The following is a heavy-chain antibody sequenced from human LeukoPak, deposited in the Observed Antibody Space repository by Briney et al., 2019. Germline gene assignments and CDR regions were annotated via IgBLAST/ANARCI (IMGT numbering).Heavy chain of an antibody. CDR3: ARDRRLWLYFDY. D-gene: IGHD5-18*01. Sequence: ASVKVSCKASGYTFTSYGISWVRQAPGQGLEWVGWISAYNGNTNYAQKLQGRVTMTTDTSTSTAYMELRSLRSDDTAVYYCARDRRLWLYFDYWGQGTLVTVSS. CDR2: ISAYNGNT. V-gene: IGHV1-18*01. CDR1: GYTFTSYG. J-gene: IGHJ4*02.